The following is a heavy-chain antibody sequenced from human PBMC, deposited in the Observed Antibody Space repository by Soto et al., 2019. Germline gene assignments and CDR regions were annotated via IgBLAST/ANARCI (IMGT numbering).Heavy chain of an antibody. V-gene: IGHV2-70*11. CDR3: ARTRGEGYCSSTSCYSPNWFDP. CDR2: IDWDDDK. J-gene: IGHJ5*02. CDR1: GFSLSTSGMC. D-gene: IGHD2-2*02. Sequence: SGPTLVNPTQTLTLTCTFCGFSLSTSGMCVSWIRQPPGKALEWLARIDWDDDKYYSTSLKTRLTISKDTSKNQVVLTMTNMDPVDTATYYCARTRGEGYCSSTSCYSPNWFDPWGQGTLVTVS.